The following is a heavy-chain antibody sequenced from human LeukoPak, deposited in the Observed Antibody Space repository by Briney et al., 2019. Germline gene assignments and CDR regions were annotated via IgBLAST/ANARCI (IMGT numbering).Heavy chain of an antibody. CDR3: ARASTTFDD. CDR1: GGSITSYY. CDR2: VSDGGRT. J-gene: IGHJ4*02. Sequence: PSETLSLTCSVSGGSITSYYWSWIRQPPGKGLEWIGHVSDGGRTNYSPSLRSRVSISVDTSKNQFSLKLNSVTAADTAVYLCARASTTFDDWGQGTLVTVSS. V-gene: IGHV4-59*01. D-gene: IGHD1-14*01.